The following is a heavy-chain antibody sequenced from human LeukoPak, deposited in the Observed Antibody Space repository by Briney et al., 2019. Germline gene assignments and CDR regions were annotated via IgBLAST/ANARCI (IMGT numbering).Heavy chain of an antibody. J-gene: IGHJ3*02. CDR1: GYTFTGHY. Sequence: ASVTVSCKASGYTFTGHYMHWVRQAPGQGLEWMGWINSNSGDTNYAQKFQGSVTMTRDTSISTAYMELSSLRSDDTAVYYCARRCSGGSCSGAFDIWGQGTMVTVSS. D-gene: IGHD2-15*01. V-gene: IGHV1-2*02. CDR2: INSNSGDT. CDR3: ARRCSGGSCSGAFDI.